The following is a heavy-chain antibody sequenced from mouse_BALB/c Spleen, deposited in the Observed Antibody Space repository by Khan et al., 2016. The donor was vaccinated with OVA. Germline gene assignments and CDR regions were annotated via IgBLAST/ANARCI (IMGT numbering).Heavy chain of an antibody. CDR1: GYTFTDYA. Sequence: QVQLKESGPELVRPGVSVKISCKGSGYTFTDYAVYWVKQSHAKSLEWIGLISTYSGNTNYNQNFKGKAAMTVDKSSSTAYMELARLTSEDSAIYYCARTAYDGYCDYWGQGTTLTVSS. CDR2: ISTYSGNT. J-gene: IGHJ2*01. V-gene: IGHV1S137*01. CDR3: ARTAYDGYCDY. D-gene: IGHD2-3*01.